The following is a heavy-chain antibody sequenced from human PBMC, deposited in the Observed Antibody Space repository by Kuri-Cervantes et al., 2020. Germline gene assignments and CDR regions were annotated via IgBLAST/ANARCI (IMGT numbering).Heavy chain of an antibody. CDR2: ISGSGGST. V-gene: IGHV3-23*01. Sequence: GGSLRLSCAASGFTFSSYWMSWVRQAPGKGLEWVSAISGSGGSTYYADSVKGRFTISRDNSKNTLYLQMNSLGAEDTAVYYCAKRSVRFLEWLSAEFDYWGQGTLVTVSS. D-gene: IGHD3-3*01. J-gene: IGHJ4*02. CDR3: AKRSVRFLEWLSAEFDY. CDR1: GFTFSSYW.